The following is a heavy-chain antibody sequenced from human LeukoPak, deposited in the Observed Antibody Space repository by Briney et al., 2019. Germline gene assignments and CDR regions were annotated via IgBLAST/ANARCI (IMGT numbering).Heavy chain of an antibody. Sequence: SQTLSLTCTVSGGSISSGGSYWSWIRQPPGKGLEWIGYIYHSGSTYYNPSLKSRVTISVDRSTNQFSLKLSSVTAADTAVYYCARDQGYYDSSGYFDYWGQGTLVTVSS. D-gene: IGHD3-22*01. J-gene: IGHJ4*02. V-gene: IGHV4-30-2*01. CDR2: IYHSGST. CDR1: GGSISSGGSY. CDR3: ARDQGYYDSSGYFDY.